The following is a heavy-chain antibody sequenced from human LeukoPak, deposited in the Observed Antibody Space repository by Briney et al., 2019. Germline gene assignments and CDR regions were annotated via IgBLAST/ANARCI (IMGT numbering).Heavy chain of an antibody. D-gene: IGHD5-12*01. CDR1: GFTLSDYY. Sequence: PGGSLRLSCAASGFTLSDYYMSWIRQAPGKGLEWVSSISSSSSYIYYADSVKGRFTISRDNAKNSLYLQMNSLRAEDTAVYYCAAAYSGYDFSYWGQGTLVTVSS. J-gene: IGHJ4*02. V-gene: IGHV3-11*06. CDR2: ISSSSSYI. CDR3: AAAYSGYDFSY.